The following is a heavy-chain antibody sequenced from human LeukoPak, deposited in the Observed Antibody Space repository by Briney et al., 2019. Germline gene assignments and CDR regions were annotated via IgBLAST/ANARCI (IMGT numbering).Heavy chain of an antibody. CDR2: ISGSGGST. J-gene: IGHJ4*02. V-gene: IGHV3-23*01. CDR3: ANNYGDYLIDY. D-gene: IGHD4-17*01. Sequence: GGSLRLSCAASGFTFCSYAMSWVRQAPGKGLEWVSAISGSGGSTYYADSVKGWFTISRDNSKNTLYLQMNSLRAEDTAVYYCANNYGDYLIDYWGQGTLVTVSS. CDR1: GFTFCSYA.